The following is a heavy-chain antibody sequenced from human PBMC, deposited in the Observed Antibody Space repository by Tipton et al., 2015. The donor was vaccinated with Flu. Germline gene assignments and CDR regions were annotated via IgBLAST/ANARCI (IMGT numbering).Heavy chain of an antibody. J-gene: IGHJ4*02. CDR2: IISSSSYI. V-gene: IGHV3-21*01. CDR1: GFTFSSYS. Sequence: SLRLSCAASGFTFSSYSMYWVRQAPGKGLEWVSSIISSSSYIYYADSVKGRFTISRDNAKNSLYLQMNSLRAEDTAVYYCARDPYSSSWSVFDYWGQGTLVTVSS. D-gene: IGHD6-13*01. CDR3: ARDPYSSSWSVFDY.